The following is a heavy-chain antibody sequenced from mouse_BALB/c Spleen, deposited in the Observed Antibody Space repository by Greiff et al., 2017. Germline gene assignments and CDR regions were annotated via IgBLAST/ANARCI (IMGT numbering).Heavy chain of an antibody. J-gene: IGHJ4*01. CDR3: ASMDGYYAMDY. CDR1: GYTFTSYV. Sequence: VQLQQSGPELVKPGASVKMSCKASGYTFTSYVMHWVKQKPGQGLEWIGYINPYNDGTKYNEKFKGKATLTSDKSSSTAYMELSSLTSEDSAVYYCASMDGYYAMDYWGQGTSVTVSS. V-gene: IGHV1-14*01. D-gene: IGHD2-3*01. CDR2: INPYNDGT.